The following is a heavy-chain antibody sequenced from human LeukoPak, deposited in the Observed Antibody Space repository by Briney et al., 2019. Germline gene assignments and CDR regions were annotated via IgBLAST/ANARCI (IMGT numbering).Heavy chain of an antibody. V-gene: IGHV4-39*01. D-gene: IGHD6-13*01. CDR2: IYYSGST. CDR3: ARTSSSSWPYFDY. J-gene: IGHJ4*02. CDR1: GGSISSSSYY. Sequence: SETLSLTCTVSGGSISSSSYYWGWIRQPSGKGLEWIGSIYYSGSTYYNPSLKSRVTISVDTSKNQFSLKLSSVTAADTAVYYCARTSSSSWPYFDYWGQGTLVTVSS.